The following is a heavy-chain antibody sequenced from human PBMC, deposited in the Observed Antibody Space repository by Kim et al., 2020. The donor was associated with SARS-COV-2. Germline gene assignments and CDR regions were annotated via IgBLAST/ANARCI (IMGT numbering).Heavy chain of an antibody. D-gene: IGHD2-15*01. Sequence: RVTISVDTSKNQFSLKLSSVTAADTAVYYCARERRYCSGGSCLTPLFDYWGQGTLVTVSS. J-gene: IGHJ4*02. V-gene: IGHV4-31*02. CDR3: ARERRYCSGGSCLTPLFDY.